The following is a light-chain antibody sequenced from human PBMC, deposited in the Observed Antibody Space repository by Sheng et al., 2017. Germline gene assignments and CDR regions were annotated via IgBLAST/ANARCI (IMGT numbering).Light chain of an antibody. CDR3: QSYDSTLSAWV. V-gene: IGLV1-40*01. Sequence: QSVLTQPPSVSGAPGQRVTISCTGSSSNIGADYDVHWYQQPPGTAPKLLICGNNNRPSGVPDRFSGSKSGTSASLAITGLQAEDEADYYCQSYDSTLSAWVFGGGTKLTVL. J-gene: IGLJ3*02. CDR1: SSNIGADYD. CDR2: GNN.